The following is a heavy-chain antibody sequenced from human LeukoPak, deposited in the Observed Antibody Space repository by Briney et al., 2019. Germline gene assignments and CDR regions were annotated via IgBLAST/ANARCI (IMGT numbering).Heavy chain of an antibody. CDR2: IWYDGSNK. D-gene: IGHD6-13*01. V-gene: IGHV3-33*01. CDR1: GFTFSSYG. Sequence: PGRSLRLSCAASGFTFSSYGMHWVRQAPGKGLEWVAVIWYDGSNKYYADSVEGRFTISRDNTKNSLYLQMNSLRAEDTAVYYCARVGIIVAAGTCDYWGQGTLVTVSS. J-gene: IGHJ4*02. CDR3: ARVGIIVAAGTCDY.